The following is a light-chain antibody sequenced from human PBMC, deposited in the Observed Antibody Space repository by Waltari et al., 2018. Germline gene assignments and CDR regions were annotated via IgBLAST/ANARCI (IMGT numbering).Light chain of an antibody. CDR1: NIERKS. CDR3: QVWDANTDPGV. Sequence: SYVLTQPPSVSVAPGQTARITCGGNNIERKSGHGYRQRPGQAPVLVISYDSDRPSGIPERFSGSNSGNTATLTISRVEAGDEADYYCQVWDANTDPGVFGTGTEVTVL. J-gene: IGLJ1*01. V-gene: IGLV3-21*01. CDR2: YDS.